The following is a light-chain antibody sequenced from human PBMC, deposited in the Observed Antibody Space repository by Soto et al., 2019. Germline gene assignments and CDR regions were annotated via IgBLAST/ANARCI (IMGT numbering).Light chain of an antibody. J-gene: IGKJ4*01. CDR3: QQRTNSPLT. V-gene: IGKV3D-20*02. CDR2: GAS. Sequence: EIVLTQSPATLSLSPGERATLSCRASQSVSSSYLAWYQQKPGQAPRLLIFGASTRVTGIPARFSGSGSGTDFTLTISSLEPEDFAVYYCQQRTNSPLTFGGGTKVDI. CDR1: QSVSSSY.